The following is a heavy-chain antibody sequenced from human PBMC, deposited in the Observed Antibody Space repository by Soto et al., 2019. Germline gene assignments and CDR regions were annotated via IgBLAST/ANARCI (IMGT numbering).Heavy chain of an antibody. V-gene: IGHV3-33*01. CDR2: IWYDGSNK. J-gene: IGHJ6*02. D-gene: IGHD6-19*01. CDR1: GFTFSTYG. Sequence: RRLSCAASGFTFSTYGMHWVRQAPGKGLEWVAVIWYDGSNKYYADSVQGRFTISRDNSKNTLYLQMNSLRAEDTAVYYCARGTAVAGTGYYYGMDVWGQGTPVTVSS. CDR3: ARGTAVAGTGYYYGMDV.